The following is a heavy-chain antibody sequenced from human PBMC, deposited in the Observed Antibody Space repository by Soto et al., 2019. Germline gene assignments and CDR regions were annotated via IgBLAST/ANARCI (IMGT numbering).Heavy chain of an antibody. Sequence: EAQLVESGGGLVQPGGSLRLSCAASGFTFSRYWMHWVRQDAGKGLMWVSRISNDGTITTYADSVKGRFTISRDNAKNTVDLQMNSLRTEDSGVYYCGTDLSGSVDSWGQGTLVTVSS. D-gene: IGHD3-10*01. CDR1: GFTFSRYW. CDR3: GTDLSGSVDS. J-gene: IGHJ5*01. V-gene: IGHV3-74*01. CDR2: ISNDGTIT.